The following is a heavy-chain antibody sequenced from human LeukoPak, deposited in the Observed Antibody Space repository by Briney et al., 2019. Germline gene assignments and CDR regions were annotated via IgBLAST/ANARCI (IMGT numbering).Heavy chain of an antibody. CDR3: ARLAGVVVTQLDI. CDR2: ISWNSGTI. J-gene: IGHJ3*02. Sequence: GGSLRLSCAASGFTFYDYAMHWVRQPPGKGLEWVSGISWNSGTIVYADSVKGRFTISRDNAKNSLYLQMNSLRAEDTAVYYCARLAGVVVTQLDIWGQGTMVTVSS. D-gene: IGHD3-22*01. V-gene: IGHV3-9*01. CDR1: GFTFYDYA.